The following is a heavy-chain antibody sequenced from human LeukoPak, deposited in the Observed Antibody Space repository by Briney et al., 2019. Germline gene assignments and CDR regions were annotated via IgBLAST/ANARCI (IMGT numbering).Heavy chain of an antibody. CDR3: ARAPREGFSGSYHDY. Sequence: GGSLRLSCTASGFTFSSYAMHWVRQAPGKGLEYVSAISSNGDNTYYANSVKGRFTISRDNSKNTLYLQMASLRGEDTAVYYCARAPREGFSGSYHDYWGQGTLVTVSS. CDR1: GFTFSSYA. J-gene: IGHJ4*02. CDR2: ISSNGDNT. D-gene: IGHD1-26*01. V-gene: IGHV3-64*01.